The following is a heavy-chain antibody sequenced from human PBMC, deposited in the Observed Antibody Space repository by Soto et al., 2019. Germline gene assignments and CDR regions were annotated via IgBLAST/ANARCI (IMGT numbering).Heavy chain of an antibody. CDR2: IYYSGST. CDR1: GGSISSYY. D-gene: IGHD3-10*01. CDR3: ARMVISGSYYKALDY. Sequence: SETLSLTCTVSGGSISSYYLTWIRQPPGKRLEWIGYIYYSGSTNYNSSLKSRVTISVDTSRNQFSLKLSSVTAADTAVYYCARMVISGSYYKALDYWGQGTLVTVCS. V-gene: IGHV4-59*08. J-gene: IGHJ4*02.